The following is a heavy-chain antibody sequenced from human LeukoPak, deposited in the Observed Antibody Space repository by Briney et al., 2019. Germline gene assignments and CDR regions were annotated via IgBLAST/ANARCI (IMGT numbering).Heavy chain of an antibody. CDR2: IIPIFGTA. CDR3: ARGSRRDGYNTLVDS. D-gene: IGHD5-24*01. V-gene: IGHV1-69*05. J-gene: IGHJ4*02. CDR1: GGTFSSYA. Sequence: SVKVSCKASGGTFSSYAISWVRQAPGQGLEWMGGIIPIFGTANYAQKFQGRVTMTRNTSISTAYMELSSLRSEDTAVYYCARGSRRDGYNTLVDSWGQGTLVTVSS.